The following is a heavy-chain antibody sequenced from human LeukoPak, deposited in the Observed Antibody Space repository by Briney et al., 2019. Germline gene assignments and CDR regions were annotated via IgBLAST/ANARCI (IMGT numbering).Heavy chain of an antibody. V-gene: IGHV4-4*02. J-gene: IGHJ4*02. CDR2: IHHTGST. Sequence: GSLRLSCAASGFNFTNYAMTWVRQAPGKGLEWIGEIHHTGSTNYNPSLRSRVTISIDTSKSHFSVILTPVTAADTAVYYCARNGYYSADSWGQGTLVTVSS. CDR3: ARNGYYSADS. D-gene: IGHD4-17*01. CDR1: GFNFTNYA.